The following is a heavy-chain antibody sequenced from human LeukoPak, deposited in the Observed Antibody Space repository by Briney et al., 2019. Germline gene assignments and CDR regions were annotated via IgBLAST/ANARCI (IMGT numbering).Heavy chain of an antibody. CDR2: IYYSGST. J-gene: IGHJ3*02. D-gene: IGHD2-21*01. CDR3: AVVPTPHYILWFSLGREAFDI. CDR1: GGSISSGDYY. Sequence: SQTLSLTCTVSGGSISSGDYYWSWIRQPPGKGLEWIGYIYYSGSTYYNPSLKSRVTISVDTSKNQFSLKLSSVTAADTAVYYRAVVPTPHYILWFSLGREAFDIWGQGTMVTVSS. V-gene: IGHV4-30-4*08.